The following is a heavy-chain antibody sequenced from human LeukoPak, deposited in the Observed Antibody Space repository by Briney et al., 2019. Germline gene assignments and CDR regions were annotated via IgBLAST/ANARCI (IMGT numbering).Heavy chain of an antibody. Sequence: PGGSLRLSCAASGFTVSGNYMSWVRQAPGKGLEWVSVIYSGGSTYYADSVKGRFTISRDNSKNTLYLQMNSLRAEDTAVYYCARVITMIGGRWGYFDYWGQGTLVTVSS. CDR1: GFTVSGNY. D-gene: IGHD3-22*01. V-gene: IGHV3-66*02. J-gene: IGHJ4*02. CDR3: ARVITMIGGRWGYFDY. CDR2: IYSGGST.